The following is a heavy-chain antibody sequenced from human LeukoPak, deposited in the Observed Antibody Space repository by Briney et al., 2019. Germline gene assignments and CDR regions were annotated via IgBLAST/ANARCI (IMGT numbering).Heavy chain of an antibody. J-gene: IGHJ4*02. D-gene: IGHD3-3*01. V-gene: IGHV4-34*01. Sequence: KPSETLSLTCTVSGGSISSYYWSWIRQPPGKGLEWVGEMNLSGRTNYNPSLKSRVTISLDTSTNQLSLKMRSVTAADTAVYYCARDYEFHYWGQGTLVVVSS. CDR2: MNLSGRT. CDR1: GGSISSYY. CDR3: ARDYEFHY.